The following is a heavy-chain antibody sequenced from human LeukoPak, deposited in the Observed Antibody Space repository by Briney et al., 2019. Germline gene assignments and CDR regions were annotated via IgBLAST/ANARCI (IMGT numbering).Heavy chain of an antibody. D-gene: IGHD3-3*01. CDR1: GFTFSSYS. V-gene: IGHV3-48*01. Sequence: GGSLRLSCAASGFTFSSYSMNWVRQAPGKGPEWVSYIDARSGITYYADSVQGRFTLSRDNARESVFLQMDSLRVDDTAVYYCARTYDFGRGPPGDAFDNWGPGTWVIVSS. J-gene: IGHJ3*02. CDR2: IDARSGIT. CDR3: ARTYDFGRGPPGDAFDN.